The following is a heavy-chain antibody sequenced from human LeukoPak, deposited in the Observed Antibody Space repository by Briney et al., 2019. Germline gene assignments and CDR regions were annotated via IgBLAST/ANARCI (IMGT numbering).Heavy chain of an antibody. CDR1: GGSFSGYY. CDR3: ARQRTVLLWFGELSPGMDV. J-gene: IGHJ6*02. CDR2: INHSGST. V-gene: IGHV4-34*01. Sequence: SETLSLTCAVYGGSFSGYYWSWIRQPPGKGLEWIGEINHSGSTNYNPSLKSRVTISVDTSKNQFSLKLSSVTAADTAVYYCARQRTVLLWFGELSPGMDVWGQGTTVTVSS. D-gene: IGHD3-10*01.